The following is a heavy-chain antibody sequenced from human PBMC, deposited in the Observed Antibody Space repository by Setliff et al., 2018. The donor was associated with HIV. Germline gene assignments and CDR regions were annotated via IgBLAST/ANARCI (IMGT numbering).Heavy chain of an antibody. CDR2: MSYDGSSR. V-gene: IGHV3-30-3*01. CDR3: ARDQGSSWRNFDY. CDR1: GFTFSSYA. Sequence: GGSLRLSCAASGFTFSSYAMHWVRQAPGKGLEWVAVMSYDGSSRYYADSVKGRFTISRDNSKKTLYLQMNSLKPEDTAVYYCARDQGSSWRNFDYWGQGTLVTVSS. D-gene: IGHD6-13*01. J-gene: IGHJ4*02.